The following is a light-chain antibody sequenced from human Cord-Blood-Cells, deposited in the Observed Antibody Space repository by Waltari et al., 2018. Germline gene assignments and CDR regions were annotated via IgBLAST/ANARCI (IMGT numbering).Light chain of an antibody. Sequence: AIRLTQSLSSLSASTGARVTITCRASQGISSYLAWYQQKPGKATKLLIYAASTLQSGVPSRFSGSGSGTDFTLTISCLQSEDFATYYCQQYYSYPTFGQGTRLEIK. V-gene: IGKV1-8*01. CDR1: QGISSY. CDR2: AAS. J-gene: IGKJ5*01. CDR3: QQYYSYPT.